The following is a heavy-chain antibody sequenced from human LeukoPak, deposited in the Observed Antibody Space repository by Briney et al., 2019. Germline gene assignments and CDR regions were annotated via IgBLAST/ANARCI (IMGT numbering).Heavy chain of an antibody. D-gene: IGHD3-22*01. V-gene: IGHV7-4-1*02. CDR2: INTNTGNP. Sequence: VSVKVSCKASGYTFTSYAMNWVRQAPGQGLEWMGWINTNTGNPTYAQGFTGRVVFSLDTSVSTAYLQISTLNAEGTAVYYCARDQGYYYDSSGYYPVGYWGQGTLVTVSS. J-gene: IGHJ4*02. CDR3: ARDQGYYYDSSGYYPVGY. CDR1: GYTFTSYA.